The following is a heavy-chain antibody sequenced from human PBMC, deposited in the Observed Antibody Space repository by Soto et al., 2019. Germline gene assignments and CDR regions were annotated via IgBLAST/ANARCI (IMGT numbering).Heavy chain of an antibody. CDR3: ARGGSGYTWFNEF. CDR2: IIPVFQTA. V-gene: IGHV1-69*13. J-gene: IGHJ4*02. CDR1: GGLFSSYP. D-gene: IGHD3-22*01. Sequence: ASVKVSCKASGGLFSSYPISWVRQVPGQGLEWMGGIIPVFQTAYYTQRFQGRVTITADESTNTAYMELSSLRSEDTAIYYCARGGSGYTWFNEFWGQGTLVTVS.